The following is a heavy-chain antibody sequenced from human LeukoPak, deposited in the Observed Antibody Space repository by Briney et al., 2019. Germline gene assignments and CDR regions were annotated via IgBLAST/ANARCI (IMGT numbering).Heavy chain of an antibody. CDR1: GFTFSSYE. J-gene: IGHJ5*02. Sequence: PGGSLRLSCAASGFTFSSYEMNWVRQAPGKGLEWVSYISSSGSTIYYADSVKGRFTISRDNAKNSLYLQMNSLRAEDTAVYHCARVDGSGSYYQRYNWFDPWGQGTLVTVSS. V-gene: IGHV3-48*03. CDR2: ISSSGSTI. CDR3: ARVDGSGSYYQRYNWFDP. D-gene: IGHD3-10*01.